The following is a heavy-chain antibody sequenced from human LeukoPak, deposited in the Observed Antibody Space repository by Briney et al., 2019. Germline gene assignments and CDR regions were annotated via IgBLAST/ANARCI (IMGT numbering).Heavy chain of an antibody. Sequence: KPGGSLRLSCVASGFTFSTYTVTWVRQAPGEGLEWVSSITGTSDDIYYTDSVKGRFIISRDNAKNSLFLQMDSLRVEDTAVYYCARVVTTVTTIWFDPWGRGTLVTVSS. CDR1: GFTFSTYT. D-gene: IGHD4-17*01. CDR3: ARVVTTVTTIWFDP. V-gene: IGHV3-21*01. J-gene: IGHJ5*02. CDR2: ITGTSDDI.